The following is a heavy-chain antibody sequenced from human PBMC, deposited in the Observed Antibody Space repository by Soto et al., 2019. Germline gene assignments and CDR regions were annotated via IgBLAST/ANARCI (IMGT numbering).Heavy chain of an antibody. CDR2: ISGSGDNT. V-gene: IGHV3-23*01. Sequence: EVQLLESGGGLVQPGGSLRLSCVASGFTFSSFAMTWVRQAPGKGLEWVSGISGSGDNTYYADSVKGRFTISRDNSKNTLYLEMNSLRAEDTALYCCARYDGSGWWGQGTLVTVSS. CDR1: GFTFSSFA. CDR3: ARYDGSGW. D-gene: IGHD6-19*01. J-gene: IGHJ4*02.